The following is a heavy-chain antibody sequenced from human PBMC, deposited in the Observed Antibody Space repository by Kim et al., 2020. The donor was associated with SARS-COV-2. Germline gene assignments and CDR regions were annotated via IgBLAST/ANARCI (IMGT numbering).Heavy chain of an antibody. CDR3: ARDGDYGDYVPDY. J-gene: IGHJ4*02. Sequence: ASVKVSCKASGYTFTSYAMHWVRQAPGQRLEWMGWINAGNGNTKYSQKFQGRVTITRDTSASTAYMELSSLRSEDTAVYYCARDGDYGDYVPDYWGQGTLVTVSS. D-gene: IGHD4-17*01. CDR2: INAGNGNT. CDR1: GYTFTSYA. V-gene: IGHV1-3*01.